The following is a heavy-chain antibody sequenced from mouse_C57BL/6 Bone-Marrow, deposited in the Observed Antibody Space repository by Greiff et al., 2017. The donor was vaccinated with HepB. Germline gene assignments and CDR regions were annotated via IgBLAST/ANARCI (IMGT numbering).Heavy chain of an antibody. CDR2: INPNNGGT. D-gene: IGHD2-3*01. Sequence: VQLQQSGPELVKPGASVKISCKASGYTFTDYYMNWVKQSHGKSLEWIGDINPNNGGTSYNQKFKGKATLTVDKSSSTAYMELRSLTSEDSAVYYCASIFYDGPYYAMDYWGQGTSVTVSS. CDR3: ASIFYDGPYYAMDY. J-gene: IGHJ4*01. V-gene: IGHV1-26*01. CDR1: GYTFTDYY.